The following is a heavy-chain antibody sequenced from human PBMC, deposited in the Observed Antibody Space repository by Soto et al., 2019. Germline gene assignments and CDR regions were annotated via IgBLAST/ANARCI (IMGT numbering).Heavy chain of an antibody. J-gene: IGHJ5*02. CDR3: ARVYCSGGSCYYWFDP. Sequence: QVQLVQSGAEVKKPGASVKVSCKASGNTFTSYGISWVRQAPGQGLEWMGWISAYNGNTNYAQKLQGRVTMTTDTSTSTAYMELRSLRSDDTAVYYCARVYCSGGSCYYWFDPWGQGTLVTVSS. CDR2: ISAYNGNT. D-gene: IGHD2-15*01. CDR1: GNTFTSYG. V-gene: IGHV1-18*01.